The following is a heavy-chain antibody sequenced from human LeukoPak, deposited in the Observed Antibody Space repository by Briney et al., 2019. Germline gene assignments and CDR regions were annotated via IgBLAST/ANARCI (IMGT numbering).Heavy chain of an antibody. V-gene: IGHV4-30-2*01. J-gene: IGHJ3*02. CDR3: ARDPVVIQRVEYAFYS. CDR2: SYHSGST. D-gene: IGHD4-23*01. Sequence: SESLTLTCAASGGSFSSGGNSWSWIRQPPGQDLVWIGYSYHSGSTYYNPSLKSRVIISVDRSKNQFSLKLSSETAADTAVYYCARDPVVIQRVEYAFYSQGQGTMVT. CDR1: GGSFSSGGNS.